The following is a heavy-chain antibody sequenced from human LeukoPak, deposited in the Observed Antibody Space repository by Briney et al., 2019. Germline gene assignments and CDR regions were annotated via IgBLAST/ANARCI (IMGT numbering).Heavy chain of an antibody. Sequence: SETLSLTCTVSGGSISSYYWSWIRQPPGKGLEWIGYVYYSGSTNYNPSLKSRVTISVDTSKNQFSLKLSSVTAADTAVYYCARVPRSYYYYYMDVWGKGTTVTVSS. J-gene: IGHJ6*03. CDR2: VYYSGST. CDR3: ARVPRSYYYYYMDV. V-gene: IGHV4-59*12. CDR1: GGSISSYY.